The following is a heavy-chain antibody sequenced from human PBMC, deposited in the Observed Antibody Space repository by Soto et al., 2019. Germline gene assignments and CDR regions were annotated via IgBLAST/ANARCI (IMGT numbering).Heavy chain of an antibody. CDR1: GFTFSSYS. V-gene: IGHV3-48*01. Sequence: EVQLVESGGGLVQPGGSLRLSCAASGFTFSSYSMNWVRQAPGKGLEWVSYISSSSSTIYYADSVKGRFTISRDNAKNSLYLQMNSLRAEDTAVYYCAREDYVDPAYYFDYRGQGTLVTVSS. J-gene: IGHJ4*02. CDR2: ISSSSSTI. CDR3: AREDYVDPAYYFDY. D-gene: IGHD4-17*01.